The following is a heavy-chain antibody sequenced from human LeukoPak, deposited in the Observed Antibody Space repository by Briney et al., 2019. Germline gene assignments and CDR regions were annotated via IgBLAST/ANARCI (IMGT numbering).Heavy chain of an antibody. D-gene: IGHD3-10*01. Sequence: SETLSLTCTVSGVSMSTYYWSWIRQSPGKGLEWLAYIHYSGSTNNNPSLKGRLAISLDTSNNQFSLRLNSVTAADTAVYYCARDIYGSGYGFFDYWGQGTLVTVSS. V-gene: IGHV4-59*01. CDR1: GVSMSTYY. CDR2: IHYSGST. CDR3: ARDIYGSGYGFFDY. J-gene: IGHJ4*02.